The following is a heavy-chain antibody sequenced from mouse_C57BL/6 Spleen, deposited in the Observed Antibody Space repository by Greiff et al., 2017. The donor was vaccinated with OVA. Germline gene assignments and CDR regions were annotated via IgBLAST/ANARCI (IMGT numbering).Heavy chain of an antibody. Sequence: QVQLQQPGAELVRPGSSVKLSCKASGYTFTSYWMDWVKQRPGQGLEWIGNIYPSDSETHYNQKFKDKATLTVDKSSSTAYMQLSSLTSEDSAVYYCARALYYDYDYWYFDVWGTGTTVTVSS. D-gene: IGHD2-4*01. CDR2: IYPSDSET. CDR1: GYTFTSYW. J-gene: IGHJ1*03. CDR3: ARALYYDYDYWYFDV. V-gene: IGHV1-61*01.